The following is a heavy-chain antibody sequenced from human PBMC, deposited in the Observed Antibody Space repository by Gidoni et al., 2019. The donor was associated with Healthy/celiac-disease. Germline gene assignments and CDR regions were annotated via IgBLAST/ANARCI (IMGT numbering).Heavy chain of an antibody. CDR2: ISSSSSYI. J-gene: IGHJ4*02. D-gene: IGHD1-26*01. V-gene: IGHV3-21*01. Sequence: EVQLVESGGGLVKPGGSLRLPCPASGFPFSSYSMNWVRQAPGKGLEWVSSISSSSSYIYYADSVKGRFTISRDNAKNSLYLQMNSLRAEDTAVYYCAREFPWADWGQGTLVAVSS. CDR3: AREFPWAD. CDR1: GFPFSSYS.